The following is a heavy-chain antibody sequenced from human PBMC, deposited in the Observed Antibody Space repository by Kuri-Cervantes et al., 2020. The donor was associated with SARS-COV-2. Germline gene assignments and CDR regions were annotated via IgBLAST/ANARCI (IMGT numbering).Heavy chain of an antibody. Sequence: SETLSLTCTVSGGSISSSSYYWGWIRHPPGKGLEWIGSIYYSGSTYYNPSLKSRVTTSVDTSKNQFSLKLSSVTAADTAVYYCARGRRGICSGGSCTFDYWGQGTLVTVSS. CDR3: ARGRRGICSGGSCTFDY. D-gene: IGHD2-15*01. CDR2: IYYSGST. J-gene: IGHJ4*02. CDR1: GGSISSSSYY. V-gene: IGHV4-39*07.